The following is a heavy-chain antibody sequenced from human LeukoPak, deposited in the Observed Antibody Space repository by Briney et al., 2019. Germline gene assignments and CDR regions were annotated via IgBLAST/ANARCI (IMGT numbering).Heavy chain of an antibody. J-gene: IGHJ5*02. CDR2: ISRSGSYI. V-gene: IGHV3-21*01. CDR3: ARDRDCGVGNWFDP. CDR1: GFPFSDYS. Sequence: GGSLRLSCAASGFPFSDYSLNWVRQAPGKGLEWVSSISRSGSYIYYADSVKGRFTISRDDAKKSLYLQMNGLRAEDTAVYHCARDRDCGVGNWFDPWGQGTLVTVSS. D-gene: IGHD3-3*01.